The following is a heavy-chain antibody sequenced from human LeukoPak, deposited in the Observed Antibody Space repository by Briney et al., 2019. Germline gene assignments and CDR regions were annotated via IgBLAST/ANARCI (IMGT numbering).Heavy chain of an antibody. CDR3: ARGTYYYDSNGFYSGGLGY. CDR2: IYSGGST. CDR1: GFTVSSNY. Sequence: PGGSLRLSCAASGFTVSSNYMSWVRQAPGKGLEWVSVIYSGGSTYYADSVKGRFTISRDNSENTLYLQMNSLRAEDTAVYFCARGTYYYDSNGFYSGGLGYWGQGTLVTVSS. V-gene: IGHV3-53*05. J-gene: IGHJ4*02. D-gene: IGHD3-22*01.